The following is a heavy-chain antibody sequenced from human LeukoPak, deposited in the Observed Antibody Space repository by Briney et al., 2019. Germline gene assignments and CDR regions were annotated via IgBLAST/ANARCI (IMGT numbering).Heavy chain of an antibody. Sequence: SETLSLTCTVFGGSIRGYHWSWIRQPPGKGLEWIGHFYYSGSTNFNPSLKSRVTISGDTSKNQFSLKLSSVTAADTAVYYCARHKRSSLYYFDYWGQGTLVTVSS. CDR3: ARHKRSSLYYFDY. J-gene: IGHJ4*02. V-gene: IGHV4-59*08. D-gene: IGHD3-16*02. CDR2: FYYSGST. CDR1: GGSIRGYH.